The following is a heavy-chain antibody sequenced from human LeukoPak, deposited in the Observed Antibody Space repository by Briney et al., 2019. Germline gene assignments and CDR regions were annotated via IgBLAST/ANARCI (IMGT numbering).Heavy chain of an antibody. V-gene: IGHV4-61*02. D-gene: IGHD3-22*01. CDR1: GDSISSGNYY. CDR3: ARVTTGGYYNC. CDR2: FYSTGST. Sequence: SETLALICSVSGDSISSGNYYGTWIRQPAGKGLEWIGRFYSTGSTNYNPSLKSRVTISVDTSKNQFSLRLSSVTAADTAVYYCARVTTGGYYNCWGQGTLVTVS. J-gene: IGHJ4*02.